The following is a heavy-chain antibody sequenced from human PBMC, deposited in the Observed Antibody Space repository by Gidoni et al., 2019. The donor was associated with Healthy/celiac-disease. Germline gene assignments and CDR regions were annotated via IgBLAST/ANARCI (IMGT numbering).Heavy chain of an antibody. D-gene: IGHD1-26*01. CDR2: ISGSGGST. V-gene: IGHV3-23*01. J-gene: IGHJ4*02. Sequence: EVQLLESGEGWLHPGGSLGLSCPAPGFPFSSYAMSWVRQAPGKGLEWASAISGSGGSTYYADSVKGRFTISRDNSKNTLYLQMNSLRAEDTAVYYCAKGVGAPGSYFDYWGQGTLVTVSS. CDR3: AKGVGAPGSYFDY. CDR1: GFPFSSYA.